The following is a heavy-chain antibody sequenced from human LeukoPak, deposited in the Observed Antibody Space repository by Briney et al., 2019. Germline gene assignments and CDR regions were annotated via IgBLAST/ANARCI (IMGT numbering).Heavy chain of an antibody. D-gene: IGHD2-2*02. J-gene: IGHJ6*02. CDR1: GYTFTGYY. Sequence: ASVKVSCKASGYTFTGYYMHWVRQAPGQGLEWMGWINPDSGGTNYAQKFQGRVTMTRDTSISTAYMELSRLRSDDTAVYYCARVGYCSSTSCYTYSYYGMDVWGQGTTVTVSS. CDR3: ARVGYCSSTSCYTYSYYGMDV. V-gene: IGHV1-2*02. CDR2: INPDSGGT.